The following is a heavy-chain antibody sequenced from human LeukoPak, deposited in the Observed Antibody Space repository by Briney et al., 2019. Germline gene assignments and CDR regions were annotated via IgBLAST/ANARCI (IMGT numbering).Heavy chain of an antibody. Sequence: GGSLRLSCVASGFTFRHYAMSWVRQAPGKGLEWVSSISGSDVSTYYAEPVKGRFTISRDNSKNTLYLQMNSLRAEDTAVYYCAKVHDGNRGDAFDIWGQGTMVTVS. CDR3: AKVHDGNRGDAFDI. CDR2: ISGSDVST. J-gene: IGHJ3*02. V-gene: IGHV3-23*01. D-gene: IGHD1-1*01. CDR1: GFTFRHYA.